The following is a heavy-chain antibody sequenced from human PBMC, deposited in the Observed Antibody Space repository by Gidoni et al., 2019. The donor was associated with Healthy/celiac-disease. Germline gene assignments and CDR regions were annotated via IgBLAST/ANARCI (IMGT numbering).Heavy chain of an antibody. Sequence: AASGFTFSSYSMNWVRQAPGKGLEWVSSISSSSSYIYYADSVKGRFTISRDNAKNSLYLQMSSLRAEDTAVYYCARGSQYYYDSSGYGAFDIWGQGTMVTVSS. CDR2: ISSSSSYI. D-gene: IGHD3-22*01. CDR3: ARGSQYYYDSSGYGAFDI. V-gene: IGHV3-21*01. J-gene: IGHJ3*02. CDR1: GFTFSSYS.